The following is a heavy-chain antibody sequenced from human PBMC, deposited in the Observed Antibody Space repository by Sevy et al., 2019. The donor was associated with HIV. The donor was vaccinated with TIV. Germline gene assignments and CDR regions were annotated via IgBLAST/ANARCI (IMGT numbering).Heavy chain of an antibody. CDR2: IRGKADNYAT. J-gene: IGHJ2*01. D-gene: IGHD4-17*01. CDR1: GFTFSVSG. Sequence: GGSLRLSCAASGFTFSVSGVHWVRHASGKGLEWVGRIRGKADNYATAYAASVKGRFTVSRDDSKNTAYLQMNSLKTEDTAVYYCTRFYRDYARYFDLWGRGTLVTVSS. V-gene: IGHV3-73*01. CDR3: TRFYRDYARYFDL.